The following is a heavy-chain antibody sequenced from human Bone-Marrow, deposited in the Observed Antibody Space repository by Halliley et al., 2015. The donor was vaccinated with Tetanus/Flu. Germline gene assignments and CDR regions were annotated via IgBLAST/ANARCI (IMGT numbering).Heavy chain of an antibody. J-gene: IGHJ4*02. CDR2: IYFSGST. CDR3: ARGHYYYGSGSYFDF. V-gene: IGHV4-31*03. CDR1: FPRGSISSGGSY. Sequence: TLSLTCTVTFPRGSISSGGSYWNWIRQHPGKGPGWIGHIYFSGSTYYNPSLRSRHTISVDTSKNQLSPRLGSVTAADTAVYYCARGHYYYGSGSYFDFWGQGTLVTVSS. D-gene: IGHD3-10*01.